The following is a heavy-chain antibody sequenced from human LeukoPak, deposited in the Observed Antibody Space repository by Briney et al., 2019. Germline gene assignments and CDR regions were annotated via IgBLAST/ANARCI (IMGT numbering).Heavy chain of an antibody. Sequence: ASVKVSCKASGYTFTSYDINWVRQAPGQGLEWMGRINPNSGGTNYAQKFQGRVTMTRDTSSGTGYMELRRLRSDDTAVYYCASGETLIWGQGTKVTVSS. CDR1: GYTFTSYD. V-gene: IGHV1-2*06. CDR3: ASGETLI. J-gene: IGHJ3*02. CDR2: INPNSGGT.